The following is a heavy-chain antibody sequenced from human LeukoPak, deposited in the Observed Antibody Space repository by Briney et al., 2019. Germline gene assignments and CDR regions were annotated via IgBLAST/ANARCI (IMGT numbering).Heavy chain of an antibody. J-gene: IGHJ3*02. D-gene: IGHD3-10*01. Sequence: ASVKVSCKASGYTFTSYGISWVRQAPGQGLERMGWISAYNGNTNYAQKLQGRVTMTTDTSTSTAYMELRSLRSDDTAVYYCARVKFGGNAFDIWGQGTMVTVSS. CDR3: ARVKFGGNAFDI. CDR2: ISAYNGNT. CDR1: GYTFTSYG. V-gene: IGHV1-18*01.